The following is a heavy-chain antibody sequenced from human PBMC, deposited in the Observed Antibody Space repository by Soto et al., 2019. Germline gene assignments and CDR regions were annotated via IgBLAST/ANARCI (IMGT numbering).Heavy chain of an antibody. J-gene: IGHJ4*02. CDR2: IYHSGST. CDR3: ARVSMIVVAEGNFDY. Sequence: SETLSLTCAVSGYSISSGYYWGWIRQPPGKGLKWIGSIYHSGSTYYNPSLKSRVTISVDTSKNQFSLKLSSVTAADTAVYYCARVSMIVVAEGNFDYWGQGTLVTVSS. D-gene: IGHD3-22*01. V-gene: IGHV4-38-2*01. CDR1: GYSISSGYY.